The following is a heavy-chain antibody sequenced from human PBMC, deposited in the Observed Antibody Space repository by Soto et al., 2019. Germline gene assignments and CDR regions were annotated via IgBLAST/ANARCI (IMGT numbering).Heavy chain of an antibody. CDR3: ARVVLRRATSLGDFDI. Sequence: SETLSLTCTVSGGSVSSCSYYWSWIRQPPGKGLEWIGYIYYSGSTNYNPSLKSRVTISVDTSKNQFSLKLSSVTSADTAVYYCARVVLRRATSLGDFDIWGQGTMGTVSS. J-gene: IGHJ3*02. CDR1: GGSVSSCSYY. CDR2: IYYSGST. D-gene: IGHD1-26*01. V-gene: IGHV4-61*01.